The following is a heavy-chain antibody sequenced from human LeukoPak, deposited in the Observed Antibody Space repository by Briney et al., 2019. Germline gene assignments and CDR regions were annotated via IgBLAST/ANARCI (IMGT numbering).Heavy chain of an antibody. Sequence: SVKVSCKASGGTFSSYAISWVRQAPGQGLEWMGGIIPIFGTANYAQKFQGRVTITADESTSTAYMELSSLKASDTAMYYCARQKAYVLRYFDWWYGMDVWGQGTTVTVSS. V-gene: IGHV1-69*13. CDR1: GGTFSSYA. CDR3: ARQKAYVLRYFDWWYGMDV. CDR2: IIPIFGTA. D-gene: IGHD3-9*01. J-gene: IGHJ6*02.